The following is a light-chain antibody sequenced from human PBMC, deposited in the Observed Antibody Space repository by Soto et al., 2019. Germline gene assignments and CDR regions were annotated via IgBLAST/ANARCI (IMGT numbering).Light chain of an antibody. CDR2: EVS. V-gene: IGLV2-8*01. Sequence: QSALTRPPSASGSPGQSVTISCTGTSSDVGGYNYVSWYQQHPGKAPKLMIYEVSKRPSGVPDRFSGSKSGNTASLTVSGLQAEDEADYYCSSYAGNNVVFGGGTQLTVL. CDR3: SSYAGNNVV. J-gene: IGLJ2*01. CDR1: SSDVGGYNY.